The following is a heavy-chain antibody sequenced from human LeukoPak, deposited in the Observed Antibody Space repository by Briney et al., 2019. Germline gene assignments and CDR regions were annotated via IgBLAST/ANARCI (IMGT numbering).Heavy chain of an antibody. CDR2: IYPGDSDI. D-gene: IGHD6-13*01. CDR1: GYSFTSSW. J-gene: IGHJ4*02. Sequence: GESLKISCQASGYSFTSSWIGWARQMPGKGLEWMGIIYPGDSDIRYSPALQGQVTISAEKSISTAYLQWSSLKASDTARDYCARAGIAAAGTMDYWGQGTLVTVSS. V-gene: IGHV5-51*01. CDR3: ARAGIAAAGTMDY.